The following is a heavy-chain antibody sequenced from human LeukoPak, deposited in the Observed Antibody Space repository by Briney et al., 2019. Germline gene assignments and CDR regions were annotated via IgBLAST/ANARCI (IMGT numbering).Heavy chain of an antibody. CDR3: ARQNYGGNIFDC. J-gene: IGHJ4*02. CDR2: ISYSGST. Sequence: SETLSLTCTVSGGSIRSYYWSWIRQPPGKGLEWIGYISYSGSTNYNPSLKSRVTTSVDTSMNQFSLKLSSVTAADTAVYYCARQNYGGNIFDCWGQGTLVTVSS. D-gene: IGHD4-23*01. V-gene: IGHV4-59*08. CDR1: GGSIRSYY.